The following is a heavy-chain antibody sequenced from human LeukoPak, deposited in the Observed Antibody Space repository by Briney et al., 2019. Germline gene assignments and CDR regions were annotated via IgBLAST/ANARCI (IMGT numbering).Heavy chain of an antibody. V-gene: IGHV4-30-4*02. Sequence: SETLSLTCTVSGGSISSGDYYWSWIRQPPGKGLEWIGYIYYSGSTYYNPSLKSRVTTSVDTSKNQFSLNLSSVTAADTAVYYCARANYLHAFDIWGQGTMVTVSS. CDR3: ARANYLHAFDI. CDR1: GGSISSGDYY. CDR2: IYYSGST. J-gene: IGHJ3*02. D-gene: IGHD1-1*01.